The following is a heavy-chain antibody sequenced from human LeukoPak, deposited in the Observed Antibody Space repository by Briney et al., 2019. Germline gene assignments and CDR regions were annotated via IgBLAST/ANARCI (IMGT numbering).Heavy chain of an antibody. CDR1: GFTFNNYA. J-gene: IGHJ3*02. Sequence: GGSLRLSCVASGFTFNNYAMSWVRQAPGKGLEWVSAISDDGGSTYYAYSVKGRFTISRDNSKNTLYLQINSLRAEDTAVYYCARACSGGSCYSSAFDIWGQGTMVTVSS. CDR2: ISDDGGST. CDR3: ARACSGGSCYSSAFDI. V-gene: IGHV3-23*01. D-gene: IGHD2-15*01.